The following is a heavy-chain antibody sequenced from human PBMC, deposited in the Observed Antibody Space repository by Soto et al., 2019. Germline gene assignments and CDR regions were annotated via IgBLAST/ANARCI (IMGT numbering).Heavy chain of an antibody. V-gene: IGHV3-30-3*01. Sequence: QVQLVESGGGVVQPGGSLRLSCAASGFTFSSYAMHWVRQAPGKGLEWVAVISYDGNNKYYADSVKGRFTISRDNSKNTLYLQMNSMRAEDTAVYYCATIGASGDYGDYWGQGTLVTVSS. CDR2: ISYDGNNK. CDR1: GFTFSSYA. D-gene: IGHD5-12*01. J-gene: IGHJ4*02. CDR3: ATIGASGDYGDY.